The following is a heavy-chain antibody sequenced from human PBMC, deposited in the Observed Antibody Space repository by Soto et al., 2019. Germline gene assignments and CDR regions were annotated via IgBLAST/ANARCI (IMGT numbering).Heavy chain of an antibody. CDR2: ISYDGSNK. V-gene: IGHV3-30*03. CDR3: VPSSSSWYLNWFDP. Sequence: GGSLRLSCAASGFTFSSYGMHWVRQAPGKGLEWVAVISYDGSNKYYADSVKGRFTISRDNSKNTLYLQMNSLRAEDTAVYYCVPSSSSWYLNWFDPWGQGTLVTVSS. CDR1: GFTFSSYG. J-gene: IGHJ5*02. D-gene: IGHD6-13*01.